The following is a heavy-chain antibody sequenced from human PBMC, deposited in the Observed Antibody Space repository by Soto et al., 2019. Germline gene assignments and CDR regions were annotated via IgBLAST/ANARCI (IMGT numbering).Heavy chain of an antibody. CDR3: TRPGSGYFAPFDY. CDR2: ISVIGGTT. V-gene: IGHV3-23*01. Sequence: DVQLLESGGGLVQPGGSLRLSCVASGFTFTSYAMSWVRQAPGKGLEWVSAISVIGGTTYYADSVKGRFTISRDNSRNTPYLHMNSLSAEDTAVYYCTRPGSGYFAPFDYWGQGTLVTVSS. D-gene: IGHD3-3*01. J-gene: IGHJ4*02. CDR1: GFTFTSYA.